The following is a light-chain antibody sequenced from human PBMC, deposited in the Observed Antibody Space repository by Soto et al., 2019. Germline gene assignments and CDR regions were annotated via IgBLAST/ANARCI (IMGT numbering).Light chain of an antibody. CDR1: QSISSN. J-gene: IGKJ1*01. V-gene: IGKV3-15*01. CDR3: QQYNNWPRT. Sequence: EIVMTQSPATLSVSPGERATLSCRASQSISSNLAWYQQKPGQAPRLLIYGASTRATGIAARFSGSASGTEFTLTVSGLQSEDFAVYYCQQYNNWPRTFGQGTKVEIK. CDR2: GAS.